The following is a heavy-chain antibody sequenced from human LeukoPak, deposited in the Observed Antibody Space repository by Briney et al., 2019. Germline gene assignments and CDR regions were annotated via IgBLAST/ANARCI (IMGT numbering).Heavy chain of an antibody. V-gene: IGHV3-53*01. CDR1: GFTVSSNY. D-gene: IGHD3-10*01. CDR3: AREYYGSGSSPDAFDI. J-gene: IGHJ3*02. CDR2: IYSGGST. Sequence: TGGSLRLSCAASGFTVSSNYMSWVRQAPGKGLEWVSVIYSGGSTYYADSVKGRFTISRDNSKNTLYLQMNSLRAEDTAVYYCAREYYGSGSSPDAFDIWGQGTMVTVSS.